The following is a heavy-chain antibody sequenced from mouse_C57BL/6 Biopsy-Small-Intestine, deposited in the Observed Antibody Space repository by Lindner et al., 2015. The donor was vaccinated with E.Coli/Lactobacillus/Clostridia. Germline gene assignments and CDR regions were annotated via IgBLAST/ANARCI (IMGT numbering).Heavy chain of an antibody. D-gene: IGHD4-1*01. CDR3: ASRELTGTFAY. CDR2: IYPRSGNT. Sequence: VQLQESGAELARPGASVKLSCKASGYTFTSYGLSWVKQRTGQGLEWIGEIYPRSGNTYYNEKFKGKATLTADKSSSTAYMELRSLTSEDSAVYFCASRELTGTFAYWGQGTLVTVSA. J-gene: IGHJ3*01. V-gene: IGHV1-81*01. CDR1: GYTFTSYG.